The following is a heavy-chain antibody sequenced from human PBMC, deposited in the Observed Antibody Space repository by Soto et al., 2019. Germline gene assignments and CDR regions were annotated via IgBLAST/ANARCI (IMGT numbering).Heavy chain of an antibody. V-gene: IGHV1-69*01. D-gene: IGHD3-22*01. CDR2: SIPLFAAP. J-gene: IGHJ4*02. Sequence: QVQLVQSGAEVKKPGSSVKVSCKASGDSFSSSAITWVRQAPGQGLEWMGGSIPLFAAPHYAHRFQDRVTITADESTSTAYMELSSLRSEDTAVYYCAILTTSGYYPPFDDWGQGTLVTVSS. CDR1: GDSFSSSA. CDR3: AILTTSGYYPPFDD.